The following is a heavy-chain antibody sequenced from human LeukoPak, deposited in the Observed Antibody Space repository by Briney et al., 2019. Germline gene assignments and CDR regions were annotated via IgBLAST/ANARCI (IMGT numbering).Heavy chain of an antibody. D-gene: IGHD6-19*01. CDR1: GFTFLTYA. J-gene: IGHJ3*02. CDR3: AKAGRSGWYPGWPFDI. V-gene: IGHV3-23*01. Sequence: HTEGSLRLSCAASGFTFLTYAMSWVRQAPRKGLQWVSVNRDSGASTYYADSVKGRFTISRDNSKNTLYLQMNSLRAEDTAVYYCAKAGRSGWYPGWPFDIWGQGTMVTVSS. CDR2: NRDSGAST.